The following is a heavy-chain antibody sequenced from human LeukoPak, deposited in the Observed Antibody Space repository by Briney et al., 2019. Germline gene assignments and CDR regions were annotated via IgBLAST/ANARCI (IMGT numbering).Heavy chain of an antibody. J-gene: IGHJ6*03. CDR2: IYSGGST. CDR1: GFTVSSNY. D-gene: IGHD6-19*01. V-gene: IGHV3-53*01. CDR3: ARVAEYSSGWLRYYYYMDV. Sequence: PGGSLRLSCAASGFTVSSNYMSWVRQAPGKGLEWVSVIYSGGSTYYADSVKGRFTISRDNSKNTLYLQMNSLRAEDTAVYYCARVAEYSSGWLRYYYYMDVWGKGTTVTISS.